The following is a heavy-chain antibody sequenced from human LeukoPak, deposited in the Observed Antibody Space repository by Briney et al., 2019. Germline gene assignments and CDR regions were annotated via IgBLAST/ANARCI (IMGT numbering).Heavy chain of an antibody. D-gene: IGHD6-19*01. J-gene: IGHJ6*02. CDR3: AKGLIAVAGRLYYYGMDV. Sequence: GASLRLSCAASGFTFSSYAMSGVRQAPGKGLEWVSAISGSGGSTYYADSVKGRFTISRDNSKNTLYLQMNSLRAEDTAVYYCAKGLIAVAGRLYYYGMDVWGQGTTVTVSS. V-gene: IGHV3-23*01. CDR1: GFTFSSYA. CDR2: ISGSGGST.